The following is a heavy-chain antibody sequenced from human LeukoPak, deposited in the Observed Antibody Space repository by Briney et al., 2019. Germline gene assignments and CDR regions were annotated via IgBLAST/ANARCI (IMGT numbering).Heavy chain of an antibody. CDR1: GGSFSGYY. V-gene: IGHV4-34*01. D-gene: IGHD3-22*01. CDR3: ARNSGYYYFDY. J-gene: IGHJ4*02. CDR2: INHSGST. Sequence: SETLSLTCAVYGGSFSGYYWSWIRQPPGKGLEWIGEINHSGSTNYNPSLKSRVTISVDTSKNQFSLKLSSVTAADTAVYYCARNSGYYYFDYWGQGALVTVSS.